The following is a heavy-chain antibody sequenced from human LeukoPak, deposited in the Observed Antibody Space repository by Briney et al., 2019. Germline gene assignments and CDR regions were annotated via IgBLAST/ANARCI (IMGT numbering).Heavy chain of an antibody. Sequence: PSETLSLTCTVSGGSISSNSYRGWIRQPPGKGLEWIGSNYYSGNTYYNESLKSQFSISIDTSKNQLSLRLTSVTAADTAVYYCARQTGAGLFILPGGQGTLVTVSS. CDR2: NYYSGNT. CDR3: ARQTGAGLFILP. J-gene: IGHJ4*02. V-gene: IGHV4-39*01. D-gene: IGHD3/OR15-3a*01. CDR1: GGSISSNSY.